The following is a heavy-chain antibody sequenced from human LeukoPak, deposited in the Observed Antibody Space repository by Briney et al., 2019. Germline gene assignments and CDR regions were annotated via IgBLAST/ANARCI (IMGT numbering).Heavy chain of an antibody. Sequence: GGSLRLSCAASGFPFSSYEMNWVRQAPGKGLEWVSYISSSGSAIYYADSVKGRFTISRDNAKNSLYLQMNSLRAKDTAVYYCARGYCSSTSCSIDYWGQGTLVTVSS. V-gene: IGHV3-48*03. CDR2: ISSSGSAI. CDR1: GFPFSSYE. D-gene: IGHD2-2*01. J-gene: IGHJ4*02. CDR3: ARGYCSSTSCSIDY.